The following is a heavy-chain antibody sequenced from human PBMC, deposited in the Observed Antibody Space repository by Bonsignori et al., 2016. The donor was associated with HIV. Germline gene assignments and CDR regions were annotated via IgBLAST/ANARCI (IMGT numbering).Heavy chain of an antibody. CDR1: GFTFSNAW. V-gene: IGHV3-15*01. Sequence: GESLKISCAASGFTFSNAWMSWVRQAPGKGLEWVGRIKSKTDGGTTDYAAPVKGRFTISRDDSKNTLYLQMNSLKTEDTAVYYCTTERTLLRFLDAAYWGQGTLVTVSS. CDR3: TTERTLLRFLDAAY. D-gene: IGHD3-3*01. CDR2: IKSKTDGGTT. J-gene: IGHJ4*02.